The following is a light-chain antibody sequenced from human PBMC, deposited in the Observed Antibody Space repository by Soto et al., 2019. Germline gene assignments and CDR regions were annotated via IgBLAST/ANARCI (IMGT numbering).Light chain of an antibody. J-gene: IGLJ2*01. CDR3: QAWDRSTVV. CDR2: EDS. V-gene: IGLV3-1*01. Sequence: SYELTQPPSVSVSTGQTASITCSGDKLGDKHASWYQQKPGQSPVLVIYEDSQRPSGIPERFSGSNSGNTATLTISGTQAMDEADYYCQAWDRSTVVFGGGTKLTVL. CDR1: KLGDKH.